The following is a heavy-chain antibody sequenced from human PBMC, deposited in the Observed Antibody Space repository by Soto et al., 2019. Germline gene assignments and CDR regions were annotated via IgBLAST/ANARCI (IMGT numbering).Heavy chain of an antibody. CDR2: ISGSGGST. D-gene: IGHD1-26*01. Sequence: EVQLLESGGGLVQPGGSLRLSCAASGFTFSSYAMSWVRQAPGKGLEWVSAISGSGGSTYYADSMKGRFTISRDNSNISLYLQMNSLIAEDTAVYYCATSGSSYYIDYWGQGTLVTVSS. CDR1: GFTFSSYA. V-gene: IGHV3-23*01. CDR3: ATSGSSYYIDY. J-gene: IGHJ4*02.